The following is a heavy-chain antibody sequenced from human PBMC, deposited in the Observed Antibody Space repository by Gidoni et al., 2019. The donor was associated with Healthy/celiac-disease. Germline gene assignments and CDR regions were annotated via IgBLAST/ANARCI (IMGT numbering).Heavy chain of an antibody. V-gene: IGHV4-61*02. CDR2: IYTSGST. J-gene: IGHJ3*02. Sequence: QVQLQESGPGLVKPSQTLSLTCTVTGSSISSGSYYWSWIRQPAGKGLEWIGRIYTSGSTNYNPSLKSRVTISVDTSKNQFSLKLSSVTAADTAVYYCARDRGAITFGGVVPWVDAFDIWGQGTMVTVSS. CDR1: GSSISSGSYY. D-gene: IGHD3-16*01. CDR3: ARDRGAITFGGVVPWVDAFDI.